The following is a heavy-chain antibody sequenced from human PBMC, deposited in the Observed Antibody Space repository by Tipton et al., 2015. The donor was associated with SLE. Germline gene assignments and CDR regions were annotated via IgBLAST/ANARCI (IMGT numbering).Heavy chain of an antibody. CDR3: ARGVRVQQLVRRYYYYGMDV. CDR1: GYSISRGYY. J-gene: IGHJ6*02. D-gene: IGHD6-13*01. CDR2: SFHSVST. Sequence: TLSLTCAVSGYSISRGYYWGWIRQPPRKGLVWIGSSFHSVSTYYNPPPKTRGTISVDTSKNQFSPKLSSVPAADTVVYDCARGVRVQQLVRRYYYYGMDVWGQGTTVTVS. V-gene: IGHV4-38-2*01.